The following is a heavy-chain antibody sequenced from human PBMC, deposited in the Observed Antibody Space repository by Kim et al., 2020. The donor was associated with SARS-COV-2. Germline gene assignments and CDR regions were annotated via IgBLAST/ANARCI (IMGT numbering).Heavy chain of an antibody. J-gene: IGHJ5*02. CDR2: ISYSGST. CDR3: AGVLADYDIRTGYRCCSEFAP. D-gene: IGHD3-9*01. V-gene: IGHV4-59*01. Sequence: SETLSLTCTVSGGSISSYYWSWIRQPPGKGLEWIGYISYSGSTNYNPSLKSRVTISVDTSKNQFSLKLSSVTAADTAVYSCAGVLADYDIRTGYRCCSEFAPWGQGTLVTVSS. CDR1: GGSISSYY.